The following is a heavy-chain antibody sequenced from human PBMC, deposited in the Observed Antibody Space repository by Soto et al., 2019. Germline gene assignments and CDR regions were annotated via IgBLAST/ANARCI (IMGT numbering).Heavy chain of an antibody. CDR2: IVVMSNAA. J-gene: IGHJ4*02. D-gene: IGHD1-26*01. CDR1: GSTFNNFA. CDR3: ARAIKRWEVNYYFDY. V-gene: IGHV1-69*06. Sequence: QVVLLQSGAEVKEPGSSVRLSCQVSGSTFNNFAFSWVRQAPGQGPEWLGGIVVMSNAADYSQGFQDRVTITADTSTSTLYMELGSLTFDDTAVYYCARAIKRWEVNYYFDYWGQGTLVTVSS.